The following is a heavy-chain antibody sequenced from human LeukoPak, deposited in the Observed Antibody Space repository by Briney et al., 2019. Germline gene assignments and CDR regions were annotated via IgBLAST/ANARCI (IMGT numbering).Heavy chain of an antibody. V-gene: IGHV1-46*01. Sequence: ASVKVSCKASGYTFTSYYMHWVRQAPGQGLEWMGIINPSGGSTSYAQKFQGRVTMTRDMSTSTVYMELSSLRSEDTAVYYCARAGHDSSGYYDDAFDIWGQGTMVTVSS. CDR2: INPSGGST. D-gene: IGHD3-22*01. CDR3: ARAGHDSSGYYDDAFDI. CDR1: GYTFTSYY. J-gene: IGHJ3*02.